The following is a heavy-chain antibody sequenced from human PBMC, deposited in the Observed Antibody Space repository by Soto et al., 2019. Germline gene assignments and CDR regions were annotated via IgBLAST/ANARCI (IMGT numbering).Heavy chain of an antibody. CDR1: GFTFTNAW. J-gene: IGHJ4*02. Sequence: GGSLRLSCGASGFTFTNAWMSWVRQPPGKGLDWVGRIKSKTDGGTTDYATPVKGRFSISRDDSKNTLYLQLNSLKTEDAAIYYCATSNYYESGTFPQAPFDYWGQGTLVTVSS. CDR2: IKSKTDGGTT. D-gene: IGHD3-10*01. V-gene: IGHV3-15*01. CDR3: ATSNYYESGTFPQAPFDY.